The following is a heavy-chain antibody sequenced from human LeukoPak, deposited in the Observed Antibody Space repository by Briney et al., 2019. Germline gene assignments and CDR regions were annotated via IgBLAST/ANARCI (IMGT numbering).Heavy chain of an antibody. V-gene: IGHV3-23*01. Sequence: GGSLRLSCAASGFTFSSYAMSWVRQAPGKGLEWVSAINGTAINTDYADSVKGRFTISRDNSKNTLYLQMNSLRAEDTAVYYCARDPGGAAADEDYYYYYGMDVWGQGTTVTVSS. CDR2: INGTAINT. J-gene: IGHJ6*02. CDR3: ARDPGGAAADEDYYYYYGMDV. D-gene: IGHD6-13*01. CDR1: GFTFSSYA.